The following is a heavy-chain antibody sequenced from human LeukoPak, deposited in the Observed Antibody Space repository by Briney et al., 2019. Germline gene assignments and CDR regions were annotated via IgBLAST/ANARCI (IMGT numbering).Heavy chain of an antibody. CDR1: GFTFSGFG. CDR3: AKDRDILTGYLDY. J-gene: IGHJ4*02. D-gene: IGHD3-9*01. V-gene: IGHV3-30*18. CDR2: ISYDGSNK. Sequence: SLRLSCAASGFTFSGFGMHWVRQAPGKGLEWVAVISYDGSNKYYVDSVKGRFTISKDNSKNTLYLQMNSLRAEDTAVYYCAKDRDILTGYLDYWGQGTLVTVSS.